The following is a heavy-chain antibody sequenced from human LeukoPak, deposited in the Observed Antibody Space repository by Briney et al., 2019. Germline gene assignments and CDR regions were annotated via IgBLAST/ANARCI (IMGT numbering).Heavy chain of an antibody. Sequence: SETLSLTCTVSGYSISSGYYWGWVRQPPGKGLEGIGSFYHGGSTYYNSSLKSRVTISVDTSKNQFSLKVSSVTAADTAVYYCARAYGDYGYWGQGTLVTVSS. CDR1: GYSISSGYY. CDR3: ARAYGDYGY. J-gene: IGHJ4*02. CDR2: FYHGGST. D-gene: IGHD4-17*01. V-gene: IGHV4-38-2*02.